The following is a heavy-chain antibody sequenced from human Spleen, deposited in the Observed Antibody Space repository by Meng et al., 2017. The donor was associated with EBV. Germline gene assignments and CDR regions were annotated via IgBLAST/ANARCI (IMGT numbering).Heavy chain of an antibody. CDR1: GGPFRYYA. Sequence: QVQLVESGPGVKKPGASVKVSCKTSGGPFRYYAISWVRQAPGQGLEWLGGFLPRLGAPNYAQKFHGRVKITADESTSTHYMDLSSLRSEDTAIYYCASESGRGYTPDYWGQGTLVTVSS. CDR3: ASESGRGYTPDY. CDR2: FLPRLGAP. V-gene: IGHV1-69*01. D-gene: IGHD3-10*01. J-gene: IGHJ4*02.